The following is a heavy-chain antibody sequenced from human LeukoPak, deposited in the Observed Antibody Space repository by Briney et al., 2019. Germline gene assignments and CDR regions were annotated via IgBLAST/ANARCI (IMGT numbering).Heavy chain of an antibody. V-gene: IGHV1-2*02. CDR3: ARARVPIAVAGLYYFDY. CDR1: GYTXTAYY. Sequence: ASVKVSCKASGYTXTAYYIHWLRQAPGQGPEWMGWIKPDSGSSHYAQKFQGRVTMTRDTSINSAYMDLTRLKSDDTAVYYCARARVPIAVAGLYYFDYWGQGALVTVSS. CDR2: IKPDSGSS. J-gene: IGHJ4*02. D-gene: IGHD6-19*01.